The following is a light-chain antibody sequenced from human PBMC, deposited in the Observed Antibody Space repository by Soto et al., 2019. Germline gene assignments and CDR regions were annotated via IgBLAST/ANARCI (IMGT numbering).Light chain of an antibody. CDR1: QSVYSN. CDR2: GTS. CDR3: QQYNNWPLT. Sequence: EIVMTQSPATLSVSPGERATLSCRASQSVYSNLAWYQQKPGQAPRLLIYGTSTRATGTPAWFSGSGSGTEFSLTISSLQSEDFAVYYCQQYNNWPLTFGGGTKVEIK. J-gene: IGKJ4*01. V-gene: IGKV3-15*01.